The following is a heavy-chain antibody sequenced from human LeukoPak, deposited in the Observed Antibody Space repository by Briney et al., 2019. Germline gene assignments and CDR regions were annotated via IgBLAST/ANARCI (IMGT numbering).Heavy chain of an antibody. CDR1: GYTLTELS. D-gene: IGHD2-2*01. V-gene: IGHV1-24*01. Sequence: ASVKVSCKVSGYTLTELSMHWVRQAPGKGLEWMGGFDPEDGETIYTQKFQGRVTMTEDTSTDTAYMELSSLRSEDTAVYYCARSFCTSTSCYNNFDYWGQGTLVTVSS. CDR2: FDPEDGET. CDR3: ARSFCTSTSCYNNFDY. J-gene: IGHJ4*02.